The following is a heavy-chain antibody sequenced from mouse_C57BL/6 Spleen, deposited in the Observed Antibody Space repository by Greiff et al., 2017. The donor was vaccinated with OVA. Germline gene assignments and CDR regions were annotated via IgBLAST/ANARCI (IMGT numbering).Heavy chain of an antibody. CDR3: TRRGPQATWFAY. CDR2: IDPETGGT. D-gene: IGHD3-2*02. Sequence: VKLMESGAELVRPGASVTLSCKASGYTFTDYEMHWVKQTPVHGLEWIGAIDPETGGTAYNQKFKGKAILTADKSSSTAYMELRSLTSEDSAVYYCTRRGPQATWFAYWGQGTLVTVSA. V-gene: IGHV1-15*01. CDR1: GYTFTDYE. J-gene: IGHJ3*01.